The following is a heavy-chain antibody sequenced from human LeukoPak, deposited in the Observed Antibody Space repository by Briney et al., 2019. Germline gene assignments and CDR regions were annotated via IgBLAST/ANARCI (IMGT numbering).Heavy chain of an antibody. Sequence: RSETLSLTCTVSGGSISSYYWSWIRQPPGKGLEWIGYIYYSGSTSYNPSLKSRVTISVDTSKNQISLKVRSVTAADTAVYYCARTTEDCSSTSCYQYWFDPWGQGTLVTVSS. V-gene: IGHV4-59*01. CDR3: ARTTEDCSSTSCYQYWFDP. CDR1: GGSISSYY. J-gene: IGHJ5*02. CDR2: IYYSGST. D-gene: IGHD2-2*01.